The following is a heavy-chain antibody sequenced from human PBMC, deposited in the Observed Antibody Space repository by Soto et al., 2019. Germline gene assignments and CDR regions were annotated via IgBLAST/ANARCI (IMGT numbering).Heavy chain of an antibody. V-gene: IGHV3-30*04. J-gene: IGHJ3*02. CDR3: ARSGYSYGTVGALYI. CDR1: GFTFSSYA. D-gene: IGHD5-18*01. CDR2: ISYDGRNK. Sequence: GGSLRLSCAASGFTFSSYAMHWVRQAPGKGLEWVAVISYDGRNKYYADSVKGGFTVSRDNCKNTLYLQMKRLRDEDTAVYYCARSGYSYGTVGALYILGQGTLVTVSS.